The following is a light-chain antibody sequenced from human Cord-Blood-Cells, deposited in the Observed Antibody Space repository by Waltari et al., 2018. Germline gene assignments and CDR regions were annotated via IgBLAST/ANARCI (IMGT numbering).Light chain of an antibody. Sequence: QSVLTQPPSVSGAPGQRVNISCTGCSSNIGAGYAVHWYQQLPGTAPKLLIYGNSNRPSGVPDRFSGSKSGTSASLAITGLQAEDEADYYCQSYDSSRSGWVFGGGTKLTVL. CDR2: GNS. CDR1: SSNIGAGYA. V-gene: IGLV1-40*01. J-gene: IGLJ3*02. CDR3: QSYDSSRSGWV.